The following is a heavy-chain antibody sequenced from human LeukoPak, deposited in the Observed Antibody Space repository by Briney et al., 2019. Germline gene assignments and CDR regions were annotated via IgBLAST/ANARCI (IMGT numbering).Heavy chain of an antibody. J-gene: IGHJ4*02. CDR2: INHSGST. CDR1: GGSFSGYY. D-gene: IGHD1-26*01. V-gene: IGHV4-34*01. Sequence: SETLSLTCAVYGGSFSGYYWSWIRQPPGKGLEWIGEINHSGSTNYNPSLKSRVTISVDTSKNQFSLMLSSVTAADTAVYYCARDIRVIGATLYFVYWGQGILVTVSS. CDR3: ARDIRVIGATLYFVY.